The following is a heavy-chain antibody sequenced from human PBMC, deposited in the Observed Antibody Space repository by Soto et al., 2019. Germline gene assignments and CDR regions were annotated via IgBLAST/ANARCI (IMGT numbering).Heavy chain of an antibody. CDR1: GFTFSDYY. V-gene: IGHV3-11*06. D-gene: IGHD1-1*01. J-gene: IGHJ4*02. Sequence: GGSLRLSCEGSGFTFSDYYISWIRQAPGKGLEWISYSSNSGTFPRYADSVKGRFSITRDNTKNLLYLQMNSLRAEDTAVYYCAISGDNYNRLDYWGQGTPVTVSS. CDR2: SSNSGTFP. CDR3: AISGDNYNRLDY.